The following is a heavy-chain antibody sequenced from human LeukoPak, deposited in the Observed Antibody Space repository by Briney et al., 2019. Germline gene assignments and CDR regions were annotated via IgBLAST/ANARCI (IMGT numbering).Heavy chain of an antibody. D-gene: IGHD7-27*01. J-gene: IGHJ4*02. CDR3: ARFSPRAMGNYLDF. V-gene: IGHV4-30-2*01. CDR2: IYHTGNT. Sequence: SETLSLTCTVSGGSINSGGHYWSWTRQPPGKGLEWIGYIYHTGNTYFNPSLKSRATISIDRSKNQFSLNLTSLTAADTAVYYCARFSPRAMGNYLDFWGQGTLVTVSS. CDR1: GGSINSGGHY.